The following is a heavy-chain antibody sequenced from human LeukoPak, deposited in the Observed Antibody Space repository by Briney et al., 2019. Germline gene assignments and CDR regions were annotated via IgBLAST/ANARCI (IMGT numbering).Heavy chain of an antibody. CDR1: GFTFSGYD. V-gene: IGHV3-33*01. CDR2: MWSDGSSR. D-gene: IGHD2-21*01. CDR3: ATHCGRADCYDS. Sequence: GGSLRLSCVTSGFTFSGYDMHWVRQAPGKGLEWVAVMWSDGSSRYHADSVKGRFTISRDTSKNTLYLQMNSLRAEDTAVYYCATHCGRADCYDSWGQGTLVSVSS. J-gene: IGHJ4*02.